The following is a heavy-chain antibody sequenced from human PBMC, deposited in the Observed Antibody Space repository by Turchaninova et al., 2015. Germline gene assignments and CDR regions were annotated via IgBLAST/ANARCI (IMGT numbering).Heavy chain of an antibody. Sequence: EVQLLESGGGLVQPGGSLRLSCAASGCTFSSYAMIWVRQAPGKGLEWGSAFRGSGDSKTNADSGKGRLPIYIDNSKNTRHRQMNSLRADDTAVYYCAKKVDYSSSPIDYWGQGTLVTVSS. CDR1: GCTFSSYA. D-gene: IGHD6-13*01. V-gene: IGHV3-23*01. CDR3: AKKVDYSSSPIDY. CDR2: FRGSGDSK. J-gene: IGHJ4*02.